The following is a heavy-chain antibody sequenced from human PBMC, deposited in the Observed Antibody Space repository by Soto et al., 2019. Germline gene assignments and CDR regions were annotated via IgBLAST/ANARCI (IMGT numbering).Heavy chain of an antibody. D-gene: IGHD3-10*01. CDR3: PRVPGL. Sequence: SGGFLRRGGYFVSWVRQPPGKGLEWIGYIYHSGSTYHNPSLKSRVTISVDRSKNQFSLKLSSVTASYTAVYYCPRVPGLWAQRTLVTVSS. V-gene: IGHV4-30-2*01. J-gene: IGHJ4*02. CDR2: IYHSGST. CDR1: GGFLRRGGYF.